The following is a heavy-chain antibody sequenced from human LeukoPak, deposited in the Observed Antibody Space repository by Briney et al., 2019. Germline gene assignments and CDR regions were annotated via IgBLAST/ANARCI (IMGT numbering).Heavy chain of an antibody. D-gene: IGHD5-18*01. Sequence: ASVKVSCKASGGTFSSYAISWVRQAPGQGREWMGGIIPIFGTANYAQKFQGRVTITTDESTSTAYMELSSLRSEDTAVYYCAENSYGYFFGFDYWGQGTLV. J-gene: IGHJ4*02. CDR2: IIPIFGTA. V-gene: IGHV1-69*05. CDR3: AENSYGYFFGFDY. CDR1: GGTFSSYA.